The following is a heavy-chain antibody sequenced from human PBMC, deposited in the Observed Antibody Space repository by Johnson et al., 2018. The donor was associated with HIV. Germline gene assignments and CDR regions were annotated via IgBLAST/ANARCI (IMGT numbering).Heavy chain of an antibody. CDR1: GFTFSTYA. Sequence: VLLLESGGGLVQPGGSLRLSCAASGFTFSTYAMYWVRQAPGKGLEWVSSISGSAGSTYYADSVKGRFTISRDNSKNTLYLQMNSLRAEDTAVYYCAKAYGDYPYDAFDIWGQGTMVTVSS. CDR3: AKAYGDYPYDAFDI. J-gene: IGHJ3*02. CDR2: ISGSAGST. D-gene: IGHD4-17*01. V-gene: IGHV3-23*01.